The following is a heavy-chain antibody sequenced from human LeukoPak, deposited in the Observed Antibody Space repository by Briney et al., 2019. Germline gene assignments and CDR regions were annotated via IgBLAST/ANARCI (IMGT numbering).Heavy chain of an antibody. CDR3: ARGVTIFGVAIDY. D-gene: IGHD3-3*01. CDR1: GGTFSSYA. CDR2: IIPIFGTA. J-gene: IGHJ4*02. Sequence: VASVKVSCKASGGTFSSYAISWVRQAPGQGLEWMGGIIPIFGTANYAQKFQGRVTITADESTSTAYMELSSLRSEDTAVHYCARGVTIFGVAIDYWGQGTLVTVSS. V-gene: IGHV1-69*13.